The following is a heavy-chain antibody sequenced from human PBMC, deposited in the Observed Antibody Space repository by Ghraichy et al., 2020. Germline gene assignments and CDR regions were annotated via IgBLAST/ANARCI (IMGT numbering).Heavy chain of an antibody. Sequence: GESLNISCAASGFTFSSYAMSWVRQAPGKGLEWVSAISGSGGSTYYADSVKGRFTISRDNSKNTLYLQMNSLRAEDTAVYYCAKVRSLGVVIIYYFDYWGQGTLVTVSS. D-gene: IGHD3-3*01. V-gene: IGHV3-23*01. J-gene: IGHJ4*02. CDR3: AKVRSLGVVIIYYFDY. CDR2: ISGSGGST. CDR1: GFTFSSYA.